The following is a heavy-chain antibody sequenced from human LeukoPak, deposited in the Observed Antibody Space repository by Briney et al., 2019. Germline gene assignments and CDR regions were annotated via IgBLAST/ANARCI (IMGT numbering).Heavy chain of an antibody. J-gene: IGHJ5*01. V-gene: IGHV4-28*01. CDR3: VEKVAGVAWFDS. D-gene: IGHD7-27*01. CDR2: IYYSGST. CDR1: SYSISSTNW. Sequence: PSETLSLTCDVYSYSISSTNWWAWIRQPPGKGLEWIGYIYYSGSTYYNPSLKSRVTMSVDTPKNQISLKLSSVTAVDTAVYYCVEKVAGVAWFDSWGQGTLVTVSS.